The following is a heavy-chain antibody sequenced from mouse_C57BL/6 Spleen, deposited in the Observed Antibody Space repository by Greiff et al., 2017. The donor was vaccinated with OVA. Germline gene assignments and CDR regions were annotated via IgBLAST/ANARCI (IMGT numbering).Heavy chain of an antibody. D-gene: IGHD5-1*01. CDR3: ARDLDD. V-gene: IGHV1-18*01. CDR1: GYTFTDYY. Sequence: VQLQQPGPELVKPGASVKLPCKASGYTFTDYYMDWVKQSPGKSLEWIGGINPNNGGTNYNQKFKGKATLTVDKSSSTAYMELRILTSEDTAVYYCARDLDDWGPGTTLTVAS. CDR2: INPNNGGT. J-gene: IGHJ2*01.